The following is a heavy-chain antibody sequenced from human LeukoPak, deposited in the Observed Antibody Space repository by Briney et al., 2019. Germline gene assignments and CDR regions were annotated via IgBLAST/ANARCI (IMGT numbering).Heavy chain of an antibody. J-gene: IGHJ4*02. V-gene: IGHV1-3*01. CDR2: INAGNGNT. CDR1: GYTFTCYA. CDR3: AREPRVFGVAIPFDY. D-gene: IGHD3-3*01. Sequence: ASVKVSCKASGYTFTCYAMHWVRQAPGRRLEWVGWINAGNGNTKYSQKFQGRVTITRDTSASTAYMELSSLRSEDTAVYYCAREPRVFGVAIPFDYWGQGTLVTVSS.